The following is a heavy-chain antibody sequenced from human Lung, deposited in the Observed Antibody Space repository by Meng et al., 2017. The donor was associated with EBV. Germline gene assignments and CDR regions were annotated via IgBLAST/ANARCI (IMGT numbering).Heavy chain of an antibody. Sequence: QEHLVESXXXXXQXXRXXRLSCAASGFIFSDYGFHWVRQAPGKGPEWVAIIPSDASHNKYYADSVKGRFTISRDNSKNTLFLQMNNLRAEDTAVYYCARDLSGRFDPWGQGTLVTVSS. CDR1: GFIFSDYG. V-gene: IGHV3-30*03. D-gene: IGHD1-14*01. J-gene: IGHJ5*02. CDR2: IPSDASHNK. CDR3: ARDLSGRFDP.